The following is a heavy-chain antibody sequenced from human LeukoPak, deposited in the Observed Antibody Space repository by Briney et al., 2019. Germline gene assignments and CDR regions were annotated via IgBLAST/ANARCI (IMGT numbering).Heavy chain of an antibody. D-gene: IGHD5-18*01. V-gene: IGHV1-69*13. CDR3: AKSSQTAKGSTDFYY. CDR2: IIPIFGTA. CDR1: GGTFSSYA. J-gene: IGHJ4*02. Sequence: SVKVSCKASGGTFSSYAISWVRQAPGQGLEWMGGIIPIFGTANYAQKFQGRVTITADESTSTAYMELSSLRSEDTAVYYCAKSSQTAKGSTDFYYWGQGTLVPGSS.